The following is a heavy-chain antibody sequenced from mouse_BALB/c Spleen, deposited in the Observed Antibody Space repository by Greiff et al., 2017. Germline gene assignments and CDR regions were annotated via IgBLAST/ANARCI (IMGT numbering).Heavy chain of an antibody. CDR3: AREILRLQGGAMDD. D-gene: IGHD1-2*01. Sequence: VQLQQSGAELVKPGASVKLSCTASGFNIKDTYMHWVKQRPEQGLEWIGRIDPANGNTKYDPKFQGKATITADTSSNTAYLQLSSLTSEDTAVYDCAREILRLQGGAMDDWGQGTSVTVSS. CDR2: IDPANGNT. CDR1: GFNIKDTY. V-gene: IGHV14-3*02. J-gene: IGHJ4*01.